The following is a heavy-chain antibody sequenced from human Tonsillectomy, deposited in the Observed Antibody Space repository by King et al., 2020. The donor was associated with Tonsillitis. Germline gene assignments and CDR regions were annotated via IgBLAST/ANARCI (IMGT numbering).Heavy chain of an antibody. CDR2: ISYDGSNK. Sequence: VQLVESGGGVVQPGRSLRLSCAASGFTFSSYAMHWVRQAPGKGLEWVAVISYDGSNKYYADSVKGRFTISRDNSKNTLYLQMNSLRAEDTAVYYCAASRPNYDFWSVYFERYYYYGMDVWGQGNTGTVSS. CDR3: AASRPNYDFWSVYFERYYYYGMDV. V-gene: IGHV3-30*04. J-gene: IGHJ6*02. CDR1: GFTFSSYA. D-gene: IGHD3-3*01.